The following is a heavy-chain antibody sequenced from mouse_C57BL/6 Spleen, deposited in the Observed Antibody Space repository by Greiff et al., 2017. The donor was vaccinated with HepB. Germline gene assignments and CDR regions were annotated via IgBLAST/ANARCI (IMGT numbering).Heavy chain of an antibody. CDR3: ARHGMRYFDY. Sequence: EVQLVESGGDLVKPGGSLKLSCAASGFTFSSYGMSWVRQTPDKRLEWVATISSGGSYTYYPDSVKGRFTISRDNAKNTLYLQMSSLKSEDTAMYYCARHGMRYFDYWGQGTTLTVSS. D-gene: IGHD1-1*02. V-gene: IGHV5-6*01. CDR1: GFTFSSYG. CDR2: ISSGGSYT. J-gene: IGHJ2*01.